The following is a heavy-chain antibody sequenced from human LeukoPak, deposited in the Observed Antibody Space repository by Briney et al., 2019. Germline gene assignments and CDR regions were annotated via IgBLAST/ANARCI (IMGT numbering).Heavy chain of an antibody. Sequence: PGGSLRLSCAASGFTFSSYSMNWVRQAPGKGLEWVTTISGGGDKQYADHVKGRFTVSRDDSKNTLYLQMNSLRAEDTALYYCAKDVNSSGYYLGFDYWGQGTLVTVSS. D-gene: IGHD3-22*01. CDR2: ISGGGDK. V-gene: IGHV3-23*01. J-gene: IGHJ4*02. CDR1: GFTFSSYS. CDR3: AKDVNSSGYYLGFDY.